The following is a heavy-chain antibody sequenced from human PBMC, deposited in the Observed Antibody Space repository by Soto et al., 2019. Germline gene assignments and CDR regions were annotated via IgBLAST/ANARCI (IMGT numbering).Heavy chain of an antibody. J-gene: IGHJ2*01. V-gene: IGHV3-23*01. CDR1: GFTFSSYA. Sequence: EVQLLESGGGLVQPGGSLRLSCAASGFTFSSYAMSWVRQAPGKGLEWVSAISGSGGSTYYADSVKGRFTISRDNSKNTLYLQMNSLRAEDTAVYYCAKDRPAGLVVVVGATGWYFDLWGRGTPVTVSS. CDR3: AKDRPAGLVVVVGATGWYFDL. CDR2: ISGSGGST. D-gene: IGHD2-15*01.